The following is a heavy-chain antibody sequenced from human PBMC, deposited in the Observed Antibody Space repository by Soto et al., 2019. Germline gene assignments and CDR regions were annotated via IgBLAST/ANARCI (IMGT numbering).Heavy chain of an antibody. D-gene: IGHD4-17*01. CDR2: INAGNGNT. CDR3: ARQPDDGDYGYYFEY. V-gene: IGHV1-3*01. CDR1: GYTFTSYA. Sequence: ASVKVSCKASGYTFTSYAMHWVRQAPGQRLEWMGWINAGNGNTKYSQKFQGRVTITRDTSASTAYMELSSLRSEDTAVYYCARQPDDGDYGYYFEYWGPGILVTVSS. J-gene: IGHJ4*02.